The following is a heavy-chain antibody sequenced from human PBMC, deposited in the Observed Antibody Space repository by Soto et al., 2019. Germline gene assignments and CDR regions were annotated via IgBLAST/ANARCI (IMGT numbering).Heavy chain of an antibody. CDR3: ATTLNGHYRRDY. Sequence: GESLKISCKGSGYSFTNYWIGWVRQMPGKGLEWMGIIWPGHSDSKYSPSFQGQVTISADESISTAYLQWYSLRASDTAIYYFATTLNGHYRRDYSGPGPVVTVSS. D-gene: IGHD4-4*01. CDR2: IWPGHSDS. J-gene: IGHJ4*02. V-gene: IGHV5-51*01. CDR1: GYSFTNYW.